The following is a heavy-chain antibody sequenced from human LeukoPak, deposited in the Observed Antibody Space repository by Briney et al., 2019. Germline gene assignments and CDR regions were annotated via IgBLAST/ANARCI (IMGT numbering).Heavy chain of an antibody. CDR3: AREIIQLPGYFDY. V-gene: IGHV3-53*01. D-gene: IGHD5-18*01. CDR1: GFTVSSNY. CDR2: IYSGGST. Sequence: GESLRLSCAASGFTVSSNYMSWVRQAPGKGLEWVSVIYSGGSTYYADSVKGRFTISRDNSKNTLYLQMNSLRAEDTAVYYCAREIIQLPGYFDYWGQGTLVTVSS. J-gene: IGHJ4*02.